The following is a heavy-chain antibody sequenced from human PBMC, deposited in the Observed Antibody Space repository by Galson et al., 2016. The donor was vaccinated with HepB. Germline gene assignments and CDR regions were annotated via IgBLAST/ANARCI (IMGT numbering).Heavy chain of an antibody. CDR3: ARAPGGSMIRGLIGY. Sequence: SVKVSCKASGYTFTSYAIHWVRQAPGQGLEWMGWINAGNGNTKYSQKFQGRVTITRDTSASTAHMELSGLTFEDTAVYYCARAPGGSMIRGLIGYWGQGTLVTVSS. D-gene: IGHD3-10*01. V-gene: IGHV1-3*01. CDR1: GYTFTSYA. CDR2: INAGNGNT. J-gene: IGHJ4*02.